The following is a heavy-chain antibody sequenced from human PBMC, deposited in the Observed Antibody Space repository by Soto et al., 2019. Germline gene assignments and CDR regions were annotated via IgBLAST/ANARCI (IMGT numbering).Heavy chain of an antibody. D-gene: IGHD4-17*01. CDR1: GFTFSSYA. J-gene: IGHJ4*02. CDR3: ARDIIGDGDLPPFGY. Sequence: QVQLVESGGGVVQPGRSLRLSCAASGFTFSSYAMHWVRQAPGKGLEWVAVISYDGSNKYYADSVKGRFTISRDNSKNTLYLQMNSLRAEDTAVYYCARDIIGDGDLPPFGYWGQGTLVTVSS. V-gene: IGHV3-30-3*01. CDR2: ISYDGSNK.